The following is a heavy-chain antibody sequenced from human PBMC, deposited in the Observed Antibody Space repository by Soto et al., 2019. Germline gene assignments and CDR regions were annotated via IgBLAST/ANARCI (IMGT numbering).Heavy chain of an antibody. CDR1: GGSISSYY. J-gene: IGHJ5*02. Sequence: QVQLQESGPGLVKPSETLSLTCTVSGGSISSYYWSWIRQPPGKGLEWIGYIYYSGSTNYNPSLKSRVTTSVDTSKNQFSLKLSSVTAADTAVYYCARRYCSSTSCYNWFDPWGQGTLVTVSS. D-gene: IGHD2-2*01. CDR3: ARRYCSSTSCYNWFDP. V-gene: IGHV4-59*08. CDR2: IYYSGST.